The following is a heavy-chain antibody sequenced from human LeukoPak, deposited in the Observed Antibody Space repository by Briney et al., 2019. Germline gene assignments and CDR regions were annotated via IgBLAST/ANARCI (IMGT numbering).Heavy chain of an antibody. D-gene: IGHD3-3*01. Sequence: GGSLRLSCAAPGFTFSSYGMSWVRKAPGKGLEWVSGISWSGGRTGYADSVKGRFTISRDNAKNSLYLQMNSLRAEDTALYYCARLRFTIFGVVRYYMDVWGKGTTVTVSS. CDR2: ISWSGGRT. CDR3: ARLRFTIFGVVRYYMDV. V-gene: IGHV3-20*04. CDR1: GFTFSSYG. J-gene: IGHJ6*03.